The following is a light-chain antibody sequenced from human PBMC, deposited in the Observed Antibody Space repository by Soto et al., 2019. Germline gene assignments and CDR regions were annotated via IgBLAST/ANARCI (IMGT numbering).Light chain of an antibody. V-gene: IGKV3-20*01. CDR2: GAS. CDR3: LQHNSYPYT. CDR1: QSVRSSN. J-gene: IGKJ2*01. Sequence: EIVLTQSPSTLSLSPGERTTLSCRASQSVRSSNLAWYQQKPGQAPRLLIYGASSRATGIPDRFSGSGSGTDFTLTIIRLAPEDFATSYCLQHNSYPYTFGQGTKLEIK.